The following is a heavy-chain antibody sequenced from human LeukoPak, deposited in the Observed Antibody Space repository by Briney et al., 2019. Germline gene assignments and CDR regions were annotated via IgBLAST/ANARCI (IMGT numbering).Heavy chain of an antibody. V-gene: IGHV3-7*01. D-gene: IGHD2-8*01. Sequence: GGSLRLSCATSGFTSSSYWMTWARQAPGKGLEWVASINEDGNVKLYVDSVKGRFIISRDNPKNSVSLQMNSLRAEDAAVYYCATRYCTIAACRASSHHCFDDWGKGTTVIVSS. J-gene: IGHJ6*04. CDR2: INEDGNVK. CDR3: ATRYCTIAACRASSHHCFDD. CDR1: GFTSSSYW.